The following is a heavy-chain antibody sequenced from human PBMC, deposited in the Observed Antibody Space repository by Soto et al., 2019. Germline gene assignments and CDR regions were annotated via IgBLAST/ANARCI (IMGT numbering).Heavy chain of an antibody. CDR2: IDWDDDK. V-gene: IGHV2-70*01. J-gene: IGHJ4*02. Sequence: SGPTLVNPTQTLTLTCTFSGFSLSTSGMCVSWIRQPPGKALEWLALIDWDDDKYYSTSLKTRLTISKDTSKNQVVLTMTNMDPVDTATYYCARLYYDSSALPHFYFDYWGQGTLVTVSS. D-gene: IGHD3-22*01. CDR1: GFSLSTSGMC. CDR3: ARLYYDSSALPHFYFDY.